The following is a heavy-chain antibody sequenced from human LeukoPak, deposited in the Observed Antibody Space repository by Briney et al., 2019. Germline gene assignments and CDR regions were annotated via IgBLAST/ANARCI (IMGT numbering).Heavy chain of an antibody. J-gene: IGHJ4*02. CDR2: LFPDGAD. D-gene: IGHD6-13*01. Sequence: PPETLSLTSILSLGPISSSYTCCMWPPPRKRLGWVGDLFPDGADKYNPPLTSRGAISADTTNNQILLLLDSTTAADTAGYYCARRRGWKQQLFYFDYWGQGTLATVSS. CDR1: LGPISSSY. CDR3: ARRRGWKQQLFYFDY. V-gene: IGHV4-59*08.